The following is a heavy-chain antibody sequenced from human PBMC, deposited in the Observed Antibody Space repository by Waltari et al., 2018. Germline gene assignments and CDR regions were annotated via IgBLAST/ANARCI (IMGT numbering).Heavy chain of an antibody. J-gene: IGHJ3*02. D-gene: IGHD6-13*01. CDR2: MNPNSGNT. CDR1: GGTFSSYA. CDR3: ATPREAGYSSSWDAFDI. Sequence: QVQLVQSGAEVKKPGSSVKVSCKASGGTFSSYAISWVRQATGQGLEWMGWMNPNSGNTGYAQKFQGRVTITRNTSISTAYMELSSLRSEDTAVYYCATPREAGYSSSWDAFDIWGQGTMVTVSS. V-gene: IGHV1-8*03.